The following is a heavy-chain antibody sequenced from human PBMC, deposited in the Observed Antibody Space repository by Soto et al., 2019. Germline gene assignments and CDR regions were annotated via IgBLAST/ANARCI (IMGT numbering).Heavy chain of an antibody. J-gene: IGHJ4*02. D-gene: IGHD2-21*01. V-gene: IGHV3-23*01. Sequence: EVQVLESGGGLVQPGGSLILSCAASGFAFSSYAMSWVRQAPGKGLEWVSLISGSGGSTYYADSVKGRFTISRDSSKNTLYLQMNSLGADVSAVYYCAKGQGMAVIRPYAFDYWGQGTLVTVSS. CDR2: ISGSGGST. CDR1: GFAFSSYA. CDR3: AKGQGMAVIRPYAFDY.